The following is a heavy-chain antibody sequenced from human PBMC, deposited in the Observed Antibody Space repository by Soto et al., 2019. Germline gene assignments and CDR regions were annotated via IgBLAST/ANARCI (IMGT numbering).Heavy chain of an antibody. V-gene: IGHV3-74*01. CDR2: INSDGSST. Sequence: PGGPLKLSCAASGFTFSSYWMHWVRQAPGKGLVWVSRINSDGSSTFYADSVKGRFTISRDNAKNTLYLQMNSLRAEDTAVYYCASSLLTPFDYWGQGTLVTVSS. CDR1: GFTFSSYW. J-gene: IGHJ4*02. CDR3: ASSLLTPFDY. D-gene: IGHD7-27*01.